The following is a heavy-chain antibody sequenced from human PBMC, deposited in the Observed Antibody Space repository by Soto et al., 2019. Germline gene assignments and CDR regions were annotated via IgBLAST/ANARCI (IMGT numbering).Heavy chain of an antibody. CDR3: ASTAVGRGSPLYYYYYYMDV. D-gene: IGHD1-26*01. CDR1: GGSISNLC. Sequence: SQTQRHPWTVVGGSISNLCGRWIRQKKGKGLEWIGYIYYSGSTNYNPSLKSRVTISVDTSKNQFSLKLSSVTAADTAVYYCASTAVGRGSPLYYYYYYMDVWGKGTTVTVSS. CDR2: IYYSGST. J-gene: IGHJ6*03. V-gene: IGHV4-59*11.